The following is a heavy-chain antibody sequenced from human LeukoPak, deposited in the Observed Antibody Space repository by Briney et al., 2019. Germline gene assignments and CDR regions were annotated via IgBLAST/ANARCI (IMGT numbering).Heavy chain of an antibody. J-gene: IGHJ4*02. CDR2: ISYDGSDK. Sequence: GGSLRLSCAASGFTFSSYGMHWVRQAPGKGLEWVAVISYDGSDKNYADSVKGRFTISRDNSKNTLYLQMNSLRAEDMAVYYCAYDSSGYYYTPGDYWGQGTLVTVSS. D-gene: IGHD3-22*01. V-gene: IGHV3-30*18. CDR1: GFTFSSYG. CDR3: AYDSSGYYYTPGDY.